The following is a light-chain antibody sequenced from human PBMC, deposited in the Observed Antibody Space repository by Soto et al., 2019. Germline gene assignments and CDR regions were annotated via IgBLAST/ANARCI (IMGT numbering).Light chain of an antibody. CDR2: DVS. CDR3: SSYTSSSTLAV. CDR1: SSDVGGYNY. Sequence: QSVLTQPASVSGSPGQSSTISCTGTSSDVGGYNYVSWYQQHPGKAPKLMIYDVSNRPSGVSNRFSGSKSGNTASLTISGLQAEDEADYYCSSYTSSSTLAVFGGGTQLTVL. V-gene: IGLV2-14*01. J-gene: IGLJ7*01.